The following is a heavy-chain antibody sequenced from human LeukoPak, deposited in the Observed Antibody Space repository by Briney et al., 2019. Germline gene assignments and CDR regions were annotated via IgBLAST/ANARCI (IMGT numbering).Heavy chain of an antibody. Sequence: PGGSLRLSCAASGFTFSNYAMSWVRQAPGKGLEWVSAISGSGGSTYYADSVKGRFTISRDNSKNTLYLQMNSLRAEDTAVYYCAKDQQVTTGGNPDYWGQGTLVTVSS. CDR2: ISGSGGST. CDR3: AKDQQVTTGGNPDY. CDR1: GFTFSNYA. V-gene: IGHV3-23*01. J-gene: IGHJ4*02. D-gene: IGHD1-14*01.